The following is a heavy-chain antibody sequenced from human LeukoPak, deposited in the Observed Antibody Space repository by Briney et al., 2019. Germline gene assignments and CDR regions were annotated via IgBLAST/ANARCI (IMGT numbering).Heavy chain of an antibody. CDR2: INSDSGFT. J-gene: IGHJ5*02. V-gene: IGHV1-2*02. CDR1: GYTFTGYY. D-gene: IGHD3-9*01. CDR3: ARNFDMKGFDP. Sequence: GASVKVSFKASGYTFTGYYMNWVRQAPGQGLEWMGWINSDSGFTKYAQKFQGRVTMTGDTSITTVYMDLTRLTSDDTAVYYCARNFDMKGFDPWGQGTLVTVSS.